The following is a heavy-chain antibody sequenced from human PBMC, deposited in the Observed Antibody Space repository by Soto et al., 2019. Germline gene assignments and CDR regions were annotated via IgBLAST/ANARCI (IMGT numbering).Heavy chain of an antibody. J-gene: IGHJ6*03. D-gene: IGHD2-15*01. CDR3: ARRYCSGGSCYYMDV. Sequence: QLQLQESGPGLVKPSETLSLTCTVSGGSISSSSYYWGWIRQPPGKGLEWIGSIYYSGSTYYNPSLKSRVTISVDTSKNQFSLKLSSVTAADTAVYYCARRYCSGGSCYYMDVWGKGTTVTVSS. CDR2: IYYSGST. V-gene: IGHV4-39*01. CDR1: GGSISSSSYY.